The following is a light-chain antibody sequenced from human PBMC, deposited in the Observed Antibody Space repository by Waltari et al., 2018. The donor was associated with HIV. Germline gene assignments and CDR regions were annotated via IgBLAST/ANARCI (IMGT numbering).Light chain of an antibody. CDR2: DVT. CDR1: SSDVGGSNY. J-gene: IGLJ3*02. V-gene: IGLV2-11*01. CDR3: CSYAGGYTWV. Sequence: QSALTQPRSVSGSPGPPVTISCTGTSSDVGGSNYVSWYQQHPGKAPKLMIYDVTKRPPGVPVRFSGSKAGNTASLTISGLQAGDEADYFCCSYAGGYTWVFGGGTKLTVL.